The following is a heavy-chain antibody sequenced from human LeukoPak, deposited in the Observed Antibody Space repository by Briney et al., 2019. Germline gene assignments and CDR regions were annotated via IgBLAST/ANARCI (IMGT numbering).Heavy chain of an antibody. Sequence: PGGSLRLSCAASGFTFSSYSMNWVRQDPGKGLEWVSSISSSSSYIYYADSVKGRFTISRDNAKNSLFLQMNSLRAEETAVYYCARVLRYCSGGNCYSGGLGYMDVWGKGTTVTISS. CDR1: GFTFSSYS. D-gene: IGHD2-15*01. CDR2: ISSSSSYI. CDR3: ARVLRYCSGGNCYSGGLGYMDV. J-gene: IGHJ6*03. V-gene: IGHV3-21*04.